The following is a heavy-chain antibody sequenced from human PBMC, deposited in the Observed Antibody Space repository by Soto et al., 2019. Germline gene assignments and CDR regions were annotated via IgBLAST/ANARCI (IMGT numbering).Heavy chain of an antibody. D-gene: IGHD6-19*01. Sequence: VQLVESGGGVVHPGRSRRLSCAASGFTFSDYAMHWVRQAPGKGLEWVAVVSHDGRNTHYTDSVKGRFTISRESSKSTVSLEMISLRAEDTAVYYCSKGGRQWLVTSDFNYWGPGAMVTVSS. V-gene: IGHV3-30*18. J-gene: IGHJ4*02. CDR3: SKGGRQWLVTSDFNY. CDR1: GFTFSDYA. CDR2: VSHDGRNT.